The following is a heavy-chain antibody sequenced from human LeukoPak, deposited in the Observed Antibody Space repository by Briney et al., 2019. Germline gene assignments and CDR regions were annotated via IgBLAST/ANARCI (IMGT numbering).Heavy chain of an antibody. CDR3: AKDRMDYDSSGYFDY. CDR2: ISSSSSYI. J-gene: IGHJ4*02. CDR1: GFTFSSYI. D-gene: IGHD3-22*01. V-gene: IGHV3-21*04. Sequence: GGSLRLSCAASGFTFSSYIMNWVRQAPGKGLEWASSISSSSSYIYYADSVKGRFTISRDNAKNSLYLQMNSLRAEDTALYYCAKDRMDYDSSGYFDYWGQGTLVTVSS.